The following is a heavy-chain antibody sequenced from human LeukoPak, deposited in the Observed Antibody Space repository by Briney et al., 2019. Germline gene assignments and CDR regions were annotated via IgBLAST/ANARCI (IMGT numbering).Heavy chain of an antibody. V-gene: IGHV5-51*01. Sequence: GESLKISCKGSGYSFTSYWIGWVRQMPGKGLEWMGIIYPGDSDTRYSPSFQGQVTISADKSISTAYLQWSSLKASDTAMYYCATHYYGSGMDNWFDPWGQGTLVTVSS. CDR3: ATHYYGSGMDNWFDP. CDR1: GYSFTSYW. J-gene: IGHJ5*02. CDR2: IYPGDSDT. D-gene: IGHD3-10*01.